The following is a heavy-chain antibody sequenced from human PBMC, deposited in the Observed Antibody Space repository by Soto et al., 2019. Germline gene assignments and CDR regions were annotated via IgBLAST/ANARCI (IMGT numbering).Heavy chain of an antibody. CDR1: NGSIGTYY. CDR2: VYYSGSA. V-gene: IGHV4-59*01. D-gene: IGHD3-9*01. J-gene: IGHJ5*02. CDR3: VRGYVLTGFDT. Sequence: SETLSLTCTVSNGSIGTYYWTWVRQPPGKGLEWIGYVYYSGSANYNPSLKSRVGMSIDTAKNQFSLELKSVTAADTATYFCVRGYVLTGFDTWGQGTLVTVSS.